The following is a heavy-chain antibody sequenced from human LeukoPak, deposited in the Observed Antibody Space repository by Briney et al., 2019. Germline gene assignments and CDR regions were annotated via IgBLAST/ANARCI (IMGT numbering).Heavy chain of an antibody. CDR1: GGSISSYY. J-gene: IGHJ6*03. CDR2: IYTSGST. V-gene: IGHV4-4*07. CDR3: ARESGSYLYYYYYYYMDV. D-gene: IGHD1-26*01. Sequence: SKTLSLTCTVSGGSISSYYWSWIRQPAGKGLEWIGRIYTSGSTNYNPSLKSRVTMSVDTSKNQFSLKLSSVTAADTAVYCCARESGSYLYYYYYYYMDVWGKGTTVTVSS.